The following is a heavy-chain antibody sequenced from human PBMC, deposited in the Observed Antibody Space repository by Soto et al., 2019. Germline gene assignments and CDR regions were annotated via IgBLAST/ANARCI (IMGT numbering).Heavy chain of an antibody. CDR2: INPKSGGT. CDR3: ARDLAKSGGNAGFDY. J-gene: IGHJ4*02. V-gene: IGHV1-2*02. Sequence: ASVKVSCNASGYTFAVYYMNWVRQAPGQGLEWMGWINPKSGGTMYPQKFQGRVTMTWDTSISTAYMALTRLRSDDTAVYYCARDLAKSGGNAGFDYLGQVTLVTVSS. D-gene: IGHD1-1*01. CDR1: GYTFAVYY.